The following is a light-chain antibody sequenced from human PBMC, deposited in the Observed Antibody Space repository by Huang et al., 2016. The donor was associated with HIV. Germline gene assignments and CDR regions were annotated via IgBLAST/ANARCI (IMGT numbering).Light chain of an antibody. CDR3: QQGYSALFT. V-gene: IGKV1-39*01. Sequence: DILLTQSPSSLSASVGDRVTITCRASQNINTYLNWYQQKPGKAPNLLIHSASTLQTRVPSRFSGRGAGTDFTLTVNSLQPEDSATYYCQQGYSALFTFGQGTRL. CDR1: QNINTY. CDR2: SAS. J-gene: IGKJ5*01.